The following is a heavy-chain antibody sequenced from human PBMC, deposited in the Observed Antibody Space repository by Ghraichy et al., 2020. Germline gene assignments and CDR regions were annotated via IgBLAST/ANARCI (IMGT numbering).Heavy chain of an antibody. Sequence: GGSLRLSCAASGFTFSSYAMSWVRQAPGKGLEWVSAISGSGGSTYYADSVKGRFTISRDNSKNTLYLQMNSLRAEDTAVYYCAKVYIVVVPAAPGGWFDPWGQGTLVTVSS. J-gene: IGHJ5*02. CDR3: AKVYIVVVPAAPGGWFDP. CDR2: ISGSGGST. CDR1: GFTFSSYA. V-gene: IGHV3-23*01. D-gene: IGHD2-2*01.